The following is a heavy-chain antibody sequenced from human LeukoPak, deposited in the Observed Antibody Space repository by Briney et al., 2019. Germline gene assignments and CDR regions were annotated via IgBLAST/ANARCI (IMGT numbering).Heavy chain of an antibody. CDR1: TFTFSTYK. V-gene: IGHV3-21*01. D-gene: IGHD1-26*01. CDR2: ITSSSTYT. CDR3: ARDPYSGNYGDTYYYYMDV. Sequence: GGSLRLSCAASTFTFSTYKMNWVRQAPGKGLEWVSSITSSSTYTFYADSVRGRFTISRDNAKNSLYLQMNSLTAEDTAVYYCARDPYSGNYGDTYYYYMDVWGKGTTVTVSS. J-gene: IGHJ6*03.